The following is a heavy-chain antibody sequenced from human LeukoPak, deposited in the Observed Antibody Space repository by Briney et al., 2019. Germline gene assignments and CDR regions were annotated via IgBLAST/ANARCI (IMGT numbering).Heavy chain of an antibody. V-gene: IGHV1-69*13. Sequence: SVTVSYTASGGTFSNYAISWVRPAPGQGLEWMGGIIPIFGTANYAQKFQGRVTITADESTSTAYMELSSLRSEDTAVYHCASGTLVVPAARRFVNWFDPWGQGTLVTVSS. J-gene: IGHJ5*02. CDR3: ASGTLVVPAARRFVNWFDP. CDR2: IIPIFGTA. D-gene: IGHD2-2*01. CDR1: GGTFSNYA.